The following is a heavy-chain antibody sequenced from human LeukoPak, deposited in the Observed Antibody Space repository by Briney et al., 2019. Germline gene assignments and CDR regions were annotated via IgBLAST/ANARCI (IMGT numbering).Heavy chain of an antibody. CDR2: INPNSGGT. CDR1: GYTFTGYY. V-gene: IGHV1-2*02. Sequence: GASVKVSCKASGYTFTGYYMHWVRQAPGQGLEWVGWINPNSGGTNYAQKFQGRVTMTRDTSISTAYMELSRLRSDDTAVYYCARDGGSYPTGFDYWGQGTLVTVSS. CDR3: ARDGGSYPTGFDY. D-gene: IGHD1-26*01. J-gene: IGHJ4*02.